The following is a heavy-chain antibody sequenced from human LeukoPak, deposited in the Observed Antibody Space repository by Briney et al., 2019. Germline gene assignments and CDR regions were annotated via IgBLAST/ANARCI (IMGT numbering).Heavy chain of an antibody. CDR1: GFTFSSYA. V-gene: IGHV3-23*01. CDR3: AKRRSAAADYSLDY. CDR2: ISASGGNT. J-gene: IGHJ4*02. D-gene: IGHD2-2*01. Sequence: GSLRLSCAASGFTFSSYAMSWVRQAPGKGLEWVSGISASGGNTYYADSVKGRFTISRDNSKNTLYLQMNSLRAEDTAVYYCAKRRSAAADYSLDYWGQGTLVTVSS.